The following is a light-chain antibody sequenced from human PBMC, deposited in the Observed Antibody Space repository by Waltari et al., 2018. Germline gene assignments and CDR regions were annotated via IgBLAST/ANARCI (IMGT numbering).Light chain of an antibody. V-gene: IGKV3-15*01. CDR2: GAS. J-gene: IGKJ1*01. Sequence: EIVMTQSPATLSVSPGERATLSCRASQSVSFNVAWYQQKPGQGPRLLIYGASARASAIPAKFSGSGSGTEFTLTISSLQSEDFAVYYCQQYSNWPRTFGQGTKVEIK. CDR1: QSVSFN. CDR3: QQYSNWPRT.